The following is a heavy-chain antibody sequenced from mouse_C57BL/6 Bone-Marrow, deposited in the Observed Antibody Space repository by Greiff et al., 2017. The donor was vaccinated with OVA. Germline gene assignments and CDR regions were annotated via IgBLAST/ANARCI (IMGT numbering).Heavy chain of an antibody. CDR3: ARNPQLGRRDFDY. J-gene: IGHJ2*01. CDR2: INPNNGGT. Sequence: EVQLQQSGPELVKPGASVKISCKASGYTFTDYYMNWVKQSHGKSLEWTGDINPNNGGTSYNQKFKGKATLTVDKSSSTAYMELRSLTSEDSAVYYCARNPQLGRRDFDYWGQGTTLTVSS. V-gene: IGHV1-26*01. D-gene: IGHD4-1*02. CDR1: GYTFTDYY.